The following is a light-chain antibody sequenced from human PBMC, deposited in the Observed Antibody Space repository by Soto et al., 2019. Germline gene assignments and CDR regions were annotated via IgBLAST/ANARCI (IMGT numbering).Light chain of an antibody. CDR1: QSVGST. CDR2: DAS. J-gene: IGKJ1*01. V-gene: IGKV3-15*01. Sequence: EIVMTQSPVTLSVSPGERATLSCRASQSVGSTLAWYQQKPGQAPRLLIFDASSRASGIPARFRVSGSGTDFTLTISSLQSEDFAVYYCQQYNSWPPWTFGPGTRVEIK. CDR3: QQYNSWPPWT.